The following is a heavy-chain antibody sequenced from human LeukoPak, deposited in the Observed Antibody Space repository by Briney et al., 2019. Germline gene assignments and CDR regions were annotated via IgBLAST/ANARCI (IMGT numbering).Heavy chain of an antibody. V-gene: IGHV4-38-2*02. D-gene: IGHD3-10*01. CDR2: IYHSGST. J-gene: IGHJ4*02. CDR3: ARFVYERGYYGSGSYYLDY. CDR1: GYSISSGYY. Sequence: SETLSLTCTVSGYSISSGYYWGWIRQPPGKGLEWIGSIYHSGSTYYNPSLKSRVTISVDTSKNQFSLKLSSVTAADTAVYYCARFVYERGYYGSGSYYLDYWGQGTLVTVSS.